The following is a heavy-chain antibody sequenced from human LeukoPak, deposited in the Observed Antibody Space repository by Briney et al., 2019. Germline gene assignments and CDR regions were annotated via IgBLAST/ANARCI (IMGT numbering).Heavy chain of an antibody. Sequence: GGSLRLSCAASGFTFSSYGMHWVRQAPGKGLEWVAVIWYGGSNKYYADSVKGRFTISRDNSKNTLYLQMNSLRAEDTAVYYCAKSDTIFGVVSLWGQGTLVTVSS. CDR2: IWYGGSNK. D-gene: IGHD3-3*01. CDR1: GFTFSSYG. CDR3: AKSDTIFGVVSL. V-gene: IGHV3-30*02. J-gene: IGHJ4*02.